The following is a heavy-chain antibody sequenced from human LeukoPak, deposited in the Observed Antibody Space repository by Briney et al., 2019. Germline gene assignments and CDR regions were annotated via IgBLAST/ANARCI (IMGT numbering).Heavy chain of an antibody. CDR3: AREGHIVVVVAAQYYYYYMDV. D-gene: IGHD2-15*01. CDR2: ISSSSSYI. V-gene: IGHV3-21*01. CDR1: GFTFSSYS. J-gene: IGHJ6*03. Sequence: PGGSLRLSCAASGFTFSSYSMNWVRQAPGKGLEWVSSISSSSSYIYYADSVKGRFTISRDNAKNSLYLQMNSLRAEDTAVYYCAREGHIVVVVAAQYYYYYMDVWGKGTTVTVSS.